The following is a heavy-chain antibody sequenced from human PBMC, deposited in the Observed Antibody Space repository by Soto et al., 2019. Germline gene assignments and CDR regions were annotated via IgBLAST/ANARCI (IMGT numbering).Heavy chain of an antibody. V-gene: IGHV3-30*03. CDR3: AILSGAVTTSVDY. D-gene: IGHD4-17*01. CDR2: ISYDESYK. J-gene: IGHJ4*02. Sequence: QVQLVESGGGAVQPGKSLRLSCAASGLTFNRYGIHWVRQAPGKGLEWVAVISYDESYKYYVDSVKGRFTISRDNSKNTLYLQMNSLRPEDTAVYYCAILSGAVTTSVDYWGQGTLVTVSS. CDR1: GLTFNRYG.